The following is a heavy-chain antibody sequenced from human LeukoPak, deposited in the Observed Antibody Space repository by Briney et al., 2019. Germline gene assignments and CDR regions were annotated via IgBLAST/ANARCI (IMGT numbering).Heavy chain of an antibody. Sequence: GGSLRLSCAASGFTFSSYGMHWVRQAPGKGLEWVAFIRYDGSNKYYADSVKGRFTISRDNSKNTLYLQMNSLRAEDTAVYHCGSIVATISLNFDYWGQGTLVTVSS. V-gene: IGHV3-30*02. J-gene: IGHJ4*02. D-gene: IGHD5-12*01. CDR1: GFTFSSYG. CDR2: IRYDGSNK. CDR3: GSIVATISLNFDY.